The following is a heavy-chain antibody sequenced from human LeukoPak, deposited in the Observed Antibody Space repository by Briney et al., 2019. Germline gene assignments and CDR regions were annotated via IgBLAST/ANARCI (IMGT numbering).Heavy chain of an antibody. D-gene: IGHD3-22*01. Sequence: GGSLRLSCAASGFTFSSYWMSWVRQAPGKGLEWVANIKQDGSEKYYVDSVKGRFTISRDNAKNSLYLQMNSLRAEDTAVYYCARENYYDSSGYSRAFDYWGQGTLVTVSS. CDR2: IKQDGSEK. V-gene: IGHV3-7*01. J-gene: IGHJ4*02. CDR3: ARENYYDSSGYSRAFDY. CDR1: GFTFSSYW.